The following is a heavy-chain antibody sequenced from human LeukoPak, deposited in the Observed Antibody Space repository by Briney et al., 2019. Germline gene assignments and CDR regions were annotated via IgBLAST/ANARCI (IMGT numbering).Heavy chain of an antibody. D-gene: IGHD6-19*01. CDR1: GFIVSSDY. Sequence: GGSLRLSCAVSGFIVSSDYMSWVRQAPGKGLEWVSTIYSGGSTYYADSVKGRFTISRDNSKNTLYLQMNSLRAEDTAVYYCAKGMGRGSGWPFDYWGQGTLVTVSS. CDR3: AKGMGRGSGWPFDY. CDR2: IYSGGST. J-gene: IGHJ4*02. V-gene: IGHV3-53*01.